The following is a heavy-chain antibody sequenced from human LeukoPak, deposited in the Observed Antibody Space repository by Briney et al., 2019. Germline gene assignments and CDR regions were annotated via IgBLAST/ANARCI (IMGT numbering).Heavy chain of an antibody. CDR1: GFTFSDYY. CDR2: ISSSSSYT. Sequence: GGSLRLSCAASGFTFSDYYMSWIRQAPGRGLEWLSYISSSSSYTNYADSVKGRFTISRDNAKNSLYLQMNSLRAEDTAVYYCARNNGYSSGWYLDWYFDLWGRGTLVTVSS. V-gene: IGHV3-11*03. D-gene: IGHD6-19*01. CDR3: ARNNGYSSGWYLDWYFDL. J-gene: IGHJ2*01.